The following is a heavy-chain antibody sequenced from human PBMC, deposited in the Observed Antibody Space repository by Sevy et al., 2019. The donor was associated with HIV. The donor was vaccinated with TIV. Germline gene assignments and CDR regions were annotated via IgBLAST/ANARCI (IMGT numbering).Heavy chain of an antibody. Sequence: GGSLRLSCSASGFTFSDYYMAWIRQAPGKGLEWLAYTRGSSPYVKYADSVKGRFTISRDNAKNSLFLQMDSLRVEDTAIYYCARGRDCTSTSCYHWFDPWGQGTLVTVSS. CDR3: ARGRDCTSTSCYHWFDP. CDR2: TRGSSPYV. J-gene: IGHJ5*02. CDR1: GFTFSDYY. V-gene: IGHV3-11*06. D-gene: IGHD2-8*01.